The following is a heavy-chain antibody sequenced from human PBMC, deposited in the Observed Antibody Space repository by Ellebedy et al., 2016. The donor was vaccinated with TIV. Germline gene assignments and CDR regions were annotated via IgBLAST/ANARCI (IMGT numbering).Heavy chain of an antibody. V-gene: IGHV3-7*01. J-gene: IGHJ4*02. D-gene: IGHD6-19*01. Sequence: GGSLRLSCAASGFTFSNYWMSWVRQAPGKGLEWVANIKQDGSEKYYVDSVKGRFSISRDNAKNSLYVQMNSLRDEDTAVYYCARDQWLGRAYYFDSWGQGTLATVSS. CDR1: GFTFSNYW. CDR3: ARDQWLGRAYYFDS. CDR2: IKQDGSEK.